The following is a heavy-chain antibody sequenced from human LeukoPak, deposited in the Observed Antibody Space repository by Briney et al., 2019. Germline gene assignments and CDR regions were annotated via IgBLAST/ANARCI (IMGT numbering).Heavy chain of an antibody. CDR1: GGSISSYY. J-gene: IGHJ4*02. CDR3: ARGAITGYSSSWYDY. Sequence: SETLSLTCTVSGGSISSYYWSWIRQPPGKGLEWIGYIYYTGGTNYNPSLKSRVTISVDTSKNQFSLKLSSVTAADTAVYYCARGAITGYSSSWYDYWGQGTLVTVSS. CDR2: IYYTGGT. D-gene: IGHD6-13*01. V-gene: IGHV4-59*01.